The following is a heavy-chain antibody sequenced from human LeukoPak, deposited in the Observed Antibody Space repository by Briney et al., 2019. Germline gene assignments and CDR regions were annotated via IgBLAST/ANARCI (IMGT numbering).Heavy chain of an antibody. CDR3: ARESGSYDAFDI. J-gene: IGHJ3*02. V-gene: IGHV3-30*03. CDR1: GFTFSSYG. Sequence: GGSLRLSCAASGFTFSSYGMHWVRQAPGKGLEWVAVISYDGSNKYYADSVKGRFTISRDNSKNTLYLQMNSLRAEDTAVYYCARESGSYDAFDIWGQGTMVTVSS. D-gene: IGHD1-26*01. CDR2: ISYDGSNK.